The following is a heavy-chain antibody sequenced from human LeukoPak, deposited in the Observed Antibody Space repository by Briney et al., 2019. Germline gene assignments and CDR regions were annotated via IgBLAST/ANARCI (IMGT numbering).Heavy chain of an antibody. D-gene: IGHD4-23*01. J-gene: IGHJ5*02. CDR3: TTGPTTVVTS. CDR1: GFTVSSNY. CDR2: IYSGGST. V-gene: IGHV3-53*01. Sequence: GGSLRLSCAASGFTVSSNYMSWVRQAPGKGLERVSVIYSGGSTYYADSVKGRFTISRDNSKNTLYLQMNSLKTEDTAVYYCTTGPTTVVTSWGQGTLVTVSS.